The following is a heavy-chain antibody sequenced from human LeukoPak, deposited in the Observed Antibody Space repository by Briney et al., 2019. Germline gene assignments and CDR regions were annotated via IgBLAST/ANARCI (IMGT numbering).Heavy chain of an antibody. V-gene: IGHV3-9*01. D-gene: IGHD3-22*01. CDR3: AKGGIPGYDSSGYYSPHFDY. CDR1: GFTFDDYA. J-gene: IGHJ4*02. CDR2: ISWNSGSI. Sequence: GGSLRLSCAASGFTFDDYAMHWVRQAPGKGLEWVSGISWNSGSIGYADSVKGRFTISRDNAKNSLYLQMNSLRAEDTALYYCAKGGIPGYDSSGYYSPHFDYWGQGALVTVSS.